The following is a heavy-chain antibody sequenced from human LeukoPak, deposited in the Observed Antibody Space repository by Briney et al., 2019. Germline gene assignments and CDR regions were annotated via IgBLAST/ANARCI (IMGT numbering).Heavy chain of an antibody. CDR2: IRYDGSEG. J-gene: IGHJ4*02. V-gene: IGHV3-30*02. CDR3: AKVGYGWYEVDY. D-gene: IGHD6-19*01. Sequence: AGGSLRLSCAASGFTFSTYGMHWVRQAPGKGLDWVAFIRYDGSEGYYADSVKDRFTVSRDNSKNRMYLQMNSLRAEDTAIYYCAKVGYGWYEVDYWGQGTLVTVPS. CDR1: GFTFSTYG.